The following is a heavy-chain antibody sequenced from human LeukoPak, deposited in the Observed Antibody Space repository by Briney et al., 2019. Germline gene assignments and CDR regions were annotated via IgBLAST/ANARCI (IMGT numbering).Heavy chain of an antibody. CDR2: IKQDGSQS. D-gene: IGHD6-13*01. CDR1: GFTFSNYW. J-gene: IGHJ5*02. Sequence: GGSLRLSCAASGFTFSNYWVNWVRQAPGKGLEWLANIKQDGSQSHYVDSVKGRFTISRDNAKNSLYLQMNTLRAEDTAVYYCARHPDSSSWHPYNWFDPWGQGTLVTVSS. V-gene: IGHV3-7*03. CDR3: ARHPDSSSWHPYNWFDP.